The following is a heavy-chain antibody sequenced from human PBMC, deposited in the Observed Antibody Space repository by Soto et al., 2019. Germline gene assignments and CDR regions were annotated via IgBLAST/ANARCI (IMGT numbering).Heavy chain of an antibody. CDR3: ARGIQLWAPFDY. D-gene: IGHD5-18*01. V-gene: IGHV3-33*01. J-gene: IGHJ4*02. CDR1: GFPFRSYA. Sequence: VGSLRLSCAASGFPFRSYAMHWVRQAPDKGLEWVAVIWFDESNEYYADSVKGRFTISRDTSKNTLYLQMNSLRAEDTAVYYCARGIQLWAPFDYWGQGTLVTVSS. CDR2: IWFDESNE.